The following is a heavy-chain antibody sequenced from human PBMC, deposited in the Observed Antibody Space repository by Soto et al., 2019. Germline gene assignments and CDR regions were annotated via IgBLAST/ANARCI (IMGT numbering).Heavy chain of an antibody. D-gene: IGHD2-2*03. CDR2: ISYDGSNK. CDR1: GFTFSSYG. Sequence: GGSLRLSCAASGFTFSSYGMHWVRQAPGKGLEGVAVISYDGSNKYYADSVKGRFTISRDNSKNALYLQMNSLRAEDTAVYYCAKDLDGYCSSTSCYSPWFDPWGQGTLVTVSS. V-gene: IGHV3-30*18. CDR3: AKDLDGYCSSTSCYSPWFDP. J-gene: IGHJ5*02.